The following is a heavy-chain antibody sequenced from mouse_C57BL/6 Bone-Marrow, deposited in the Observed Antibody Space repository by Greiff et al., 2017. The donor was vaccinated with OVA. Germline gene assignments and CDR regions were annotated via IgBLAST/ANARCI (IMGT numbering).Heavy chain of an antibody. Sequence: VQLQQSGPELVKPGASVKIPCKASGYTFTDYNMDWVKQSHGKSLEWIGDINPNNGGTIYNQKFKGKATLTVAKSSSTAYMELRSLTSEDTAVYYCARSGGSSYYYAMDYWGQGTSVTVSS. D-gene: IGHD1-1*01. CDR1: GYTFTDYN. CDR3: ARSGGSSYYYAMDY. V-gene: IGHV1-18*01. CDR2: INPNNGGT. J-gene: IGHJ4*01.